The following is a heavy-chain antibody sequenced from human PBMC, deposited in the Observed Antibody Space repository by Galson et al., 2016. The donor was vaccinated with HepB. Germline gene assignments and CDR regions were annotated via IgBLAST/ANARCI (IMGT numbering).Heavy chain of an antibody. CDR2: IIPIFATA. V-gene: IGHV1-69*13. D-gene: IGHD6-6*01. CDR3: ARDRGPLVPGDSYGLDV. Sequence: SVKASCKASGYMFSNYGISWVRQAPGQGLEWMGVIIPIFATANYAQKFQGRVTITADESTSTAYMELSSLRSEDTAVFYCARDRGPLVPGDSYGLDVWGQGTTVTVSS. CDR1: GYMFSNYG. J-gene: IGHJ6*02.